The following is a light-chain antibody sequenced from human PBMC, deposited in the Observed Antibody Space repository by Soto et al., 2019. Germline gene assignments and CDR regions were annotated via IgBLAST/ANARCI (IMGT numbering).Light chain of an antibody. V-gene: IGLV2-8*01. CDR3: SSYAGSNNF. CDR2: EVT. Sequence: QSVLTQPPSASGSPGQSVTISCTGTSSDVGGYNYVSWYQQHPGKAPKLMIYEVTKRPSGVPDRFSGSKSGNTASLTVSGLPAADEADYYCSSYAGSNNFFGGGTKVTVL. CDR1: SSDVGGYNY. J-gene: IGLJ2*01.